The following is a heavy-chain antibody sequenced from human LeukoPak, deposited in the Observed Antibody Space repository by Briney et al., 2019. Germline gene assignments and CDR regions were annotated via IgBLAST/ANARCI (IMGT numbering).Heavy chain of an antibody. D-gene: IGHD1-26*01. CDR1: GFTFSSYW. J-gene: IGHJ4*02. CDR2: IKQDGSEK. CDR3: ARATIIVGATCYFDY. Sequence: GGSLRLSFAASGFTFSSYWMSWFRQAPGKGLEWVANIKQDGSEKYYVDSVKGRFTISRDNAKNSLYLQMNSLRAEDTAVYYCARATIIVGATCYFDYWGQGTLVTVSS. V-gene: IGHV3-7*01.